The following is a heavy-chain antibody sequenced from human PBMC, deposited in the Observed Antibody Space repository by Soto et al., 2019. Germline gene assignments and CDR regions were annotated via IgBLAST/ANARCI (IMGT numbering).Heavy chain of an antibody. CDR3: ARQDDFWSGSGWFDP. CDR2: IFYNGFT. CDR1: GGSINNDNYY. D-gene: IGHD3-3*01. V-gene: IGHV4-39*01. Sequence: QLQLQESGPGLVKPSETLSLTCTVSGGSINNDNYYWGWIRQPPGKGLEWIGLIFYNGFTYDSPSLKIRVTISVDTSKNQFSLKLTSVTAADTALYYCARQDDFWSGSGWFDPWGQGTLVTVSS. J-gene: IGHJ5*02.